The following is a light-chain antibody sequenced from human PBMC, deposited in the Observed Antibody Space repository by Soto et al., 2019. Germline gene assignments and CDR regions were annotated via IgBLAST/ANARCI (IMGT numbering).Light chain of an antibody. CDR2: DVS. CDR1: SSDVGGYDY. Sequence: QCALTQPRSVSGSPGQSVAISCTGTSSDVGGYDYVSWYQQHPGKAPNVIIFDVSKRPSGVPDRFSGSKSGNTASLTISGLQAEDEADYYCCSYAGGPYVFGTGTKVTVL. CDR3: CSYAGGPYV. V-gene: IGLV2-11*01. J-gene: IGLJ1*01.